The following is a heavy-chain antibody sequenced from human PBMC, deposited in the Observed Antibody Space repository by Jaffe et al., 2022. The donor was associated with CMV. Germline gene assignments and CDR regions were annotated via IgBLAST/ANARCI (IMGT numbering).Heavy chain of an antibody. J-gene: IGHJ6*03. Sequence: QVQLQESGPGLVKPSETLSLTCTVSGGSISSYYWSWIRQPPGKGLEWIGYIYYSGSTNYNPSLKSRVTISVDTSKNQFSLKLSSVTAADTAVYYCARERYNWNKYYYYYYMDVWGKGTTVTVSS. CDR3: ARERYNWNKYYYYYYMDV. CDR2: IYYSGST. V-gene: IGHV4-59*01. CDR1: GGSISSYY. D-gene: IGHD1-1*01.